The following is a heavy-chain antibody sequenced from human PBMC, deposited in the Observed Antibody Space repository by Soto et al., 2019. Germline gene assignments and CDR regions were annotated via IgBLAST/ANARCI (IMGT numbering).Heavy chain of an antibody. CDR3: VKDMGQAAVGSRYPYGLDV. Sequence: PGGSLRLSCSGSGFTVSSFGMHWVRQAPGKGLEHVSTLSSNGIGTYYADSVKGRFTFSRDTSKNTLYLQMSSLRTEDTAVYYCVKDMGQAAVGSRYPYGLDVWGLETTVTVSS. CDR1: GFTVSSFG. V-gene: IGHV3-64D*06. CDR2: LSSNGIGT. D-gene: IGHD6-13*01. J-gene: IGHJ6*02.